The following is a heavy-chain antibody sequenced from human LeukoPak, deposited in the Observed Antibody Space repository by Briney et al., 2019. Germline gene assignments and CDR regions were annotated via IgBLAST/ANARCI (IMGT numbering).Heavy chain of an antibody. D-gene: IGHD3-22*01. J-gene: IGHJ4*02. Sequence: PGRSLRLSCAASGFTFSSYAMHWVRQAPGKGLEWVSAISGSGGSTYYADSVKGRFTISRDNSKNTLYLQMNSLRAEDTAVYYCAKRGDYYDSSGWSLDYWGQGTLVTVSS. V-gene: IGHV3-23*01. CDR1: GFTFSSYA. CDR3: AKRGDYYDSSGWSLDY. CDR2: ISGSGGST.